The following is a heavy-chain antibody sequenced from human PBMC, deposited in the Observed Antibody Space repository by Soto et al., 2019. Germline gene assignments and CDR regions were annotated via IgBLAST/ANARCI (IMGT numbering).Heavy chain of an antibody. CDR1: RFSLSTSGVG. J-gene: IGHJ4*02. Sequence: SGSTLVNPTQTRTLTCIFSRFSLSTSGVGVGWIRQPPGKALEWLALIYWDDDKRYSPSLKSRLTITKDTSKNQVVLTMTNMDPVDTATYYCAHSFHDNTGYYLIFDCWSQGTLVTVSS. D-gene: IGHD3-22*01. CDR2: IYWDDDK. V-gene: IGHV2-5*02. CDR3: AHSFHDNTGYYLIFDC.